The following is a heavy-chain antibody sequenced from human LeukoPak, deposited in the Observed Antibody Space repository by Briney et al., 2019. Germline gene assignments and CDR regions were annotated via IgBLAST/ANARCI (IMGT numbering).Heavy chain of an antibody. Sequence: PGGSLRLSCGASGFIFSSYALHWVRQAPGKGLEWVAAISYDGGNTYYADSVKGRFTISRDNSKNTLYLQMESLRAEDTAVYYCARGLPQYYYYGMDVWGQGTTVTVSS. CDR2: ISYDGGNT. CDR1: GFIFSSYA. V-gene: IGHV3-30*04. J-gene: IGHJ6*02. CDR3: ARGLPQYYYYGMDV. D-gene: IGHD5-18*01.